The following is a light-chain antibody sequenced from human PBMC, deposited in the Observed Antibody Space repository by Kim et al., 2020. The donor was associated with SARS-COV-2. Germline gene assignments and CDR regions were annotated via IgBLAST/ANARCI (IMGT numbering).Light chain of an antibody. J-gene: IGLJ2*01. V-gene: IGLV4-69*01. CDR1: SGHSSYA. CDR3: QTWGTGWV. CDR2: LNSDGSH. Sequence: QPVLTQSPSASASLGASVKLTCTLSSGHSSYAIAWHQQQPEKGPRYLMKLNSDGSHSKGDGIPDRFSGSSSGAERYLTISSLQSEDEADYYCQTWGTGWVFGRGTQLTVL.